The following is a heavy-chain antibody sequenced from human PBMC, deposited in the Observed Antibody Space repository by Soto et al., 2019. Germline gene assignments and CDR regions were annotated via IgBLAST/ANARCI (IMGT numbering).Heavy chain of an antibody. Sequence: PGESLKISCKGSGYSFAGYWITWVRQKPGKGLEWMGRIDPSDSQTYYSPSFRGHVTISATKSITTVFLQWSSLRASDTAMYYCARQVYDSDTGPNFQYYFDSWGQGTPVTVSS. CDR2: IDPSDSQT. J-gene: IGHJ4*02. V-gene: IGHV5-10-1*01. CDR3: ARQVYDSDTGPNFQYYFDS. D-gene: IGHD3-22*01. CDR1: GYSFAGYW.